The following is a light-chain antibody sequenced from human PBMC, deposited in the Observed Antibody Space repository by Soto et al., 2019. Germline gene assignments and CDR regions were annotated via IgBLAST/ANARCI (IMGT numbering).Light chain of an antibody. Sequence: QSVLTQPPSASGSPGQSVTLSCTGTSSDVGAYDYVSWYQQHPGKAPKLMIYEINKRPSGVPDRFSGSKSGNTASLTVSGLQAEDEADYYCSSFAGSNNFPYVFGTGTNVTVL. CDR3: SSFAGSNNFPYV. CDR2: EIN. V-gene: IGLV2-8*01. CDR1: SSDVGAYDY. J-gene: IGLJ1*01.